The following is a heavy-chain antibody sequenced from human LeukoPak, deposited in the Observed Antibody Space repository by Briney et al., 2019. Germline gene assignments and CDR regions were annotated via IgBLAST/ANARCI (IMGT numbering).Heavy chain of an antibody. Sequence: SETLSLTCTVSGGSISSYYWSWIRQPPGKGLEWIGYIYYSGSTNYNPSLKSRVTISVDTSKNQFSLKLSSVTAADTAVYYCARLGVVVPAAIVDYYYYGMDVWGQGTTVTVSS. CDR2: IYYSGST. CDR3: ARLGVVVPAAIVDYYYYGMDV. CDR1: GGSISSYY. D-gene: IGHD2-2*01. J-gene: IGHJ6*02. V-gene: IGHV4-59*08.